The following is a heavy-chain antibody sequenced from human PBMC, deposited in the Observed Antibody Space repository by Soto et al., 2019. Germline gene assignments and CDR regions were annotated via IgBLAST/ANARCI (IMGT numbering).Heavy chain of an antibody. V-gene: IGHV1-2*04. D-gene: IGHD3-3*01. J-gene: IGHJ6*02. Sequence: GASVKVCCKASGYTFTGYYMHWVRQAPGRGLEWMGWINPNSGGTNYAQKFQGWVTMTRDTSISTAYMELSRLRSDDTAVYYCARAKITIFGVVSAGMDVWGQGTTVTVSS. CDR2: INPNSGGT. CDR3: ARAKITIFGVVSAGMDV. CDR1: GYTFTGYY.